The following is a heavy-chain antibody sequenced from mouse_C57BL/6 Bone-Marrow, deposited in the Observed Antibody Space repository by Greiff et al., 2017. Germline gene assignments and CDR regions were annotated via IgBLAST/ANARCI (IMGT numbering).Heavy chain of an antibody. Sequence: EVQLVESGEGLVKPGGSLKLSCAASGFTFSSYAMSWVRQTPEKRLEWVAYISSGGDYIYYADTVKGRFTISRDNARNTLYLQMSSLKSEDTAMYYCTNSNYVYWYFDVWGTGTTVTGSS. CDR1: GFTFSSYA. V-gene: IGHV5-9-1*02. D-gene: IGHD2-5*01. CDR3: TNSNYVYWYFDV. CDR2: ISSGGDYI. J-gene: IGHJ1*03.